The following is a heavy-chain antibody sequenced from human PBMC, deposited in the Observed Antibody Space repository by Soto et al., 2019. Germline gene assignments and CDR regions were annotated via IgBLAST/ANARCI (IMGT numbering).Heavy chain of an antibody. CDR3: ARDRYCSGGSCYSFDY. CDR1: GFTFSSYS. J-gene: IGHJ4*02. D-gene: IGHD2-15*01. V-gene: IGHV3-21*01. Sequence: EVQLVESGGGRVKPGGSLRLSCASSGFTFSSYSMNWVRQAPGKGLEWVSSISSSSSYIYYADSVKGRFTISRDNAKNSLYLQMNSLRAEDTAVYYCARDRYCSGGSCYSFDYWGQGTLVTVSS. CDR2: ISSSSSYI.